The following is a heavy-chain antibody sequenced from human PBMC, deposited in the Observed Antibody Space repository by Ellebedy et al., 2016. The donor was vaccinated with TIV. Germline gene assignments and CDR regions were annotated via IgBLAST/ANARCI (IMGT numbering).Heavy chain of an antibody. CDR1: GFIFNNYA. CDR3: ARGGTSKAQFDF. Sequence: PGGSLRLSCAASGFIFNNYALTWARQAPGKGLECVSGISGSGGSTNYANSVQGRFTISRDNSKNTLYLQMNSLRAEDTAVYYCARGGTSKAQFDFWGQGTLVTVSS. D-gene: IGHD1-1*01. CDR2: ISGSGGST. J-gene: IGHJ4*02. V-gene: IGHV3-23*01.